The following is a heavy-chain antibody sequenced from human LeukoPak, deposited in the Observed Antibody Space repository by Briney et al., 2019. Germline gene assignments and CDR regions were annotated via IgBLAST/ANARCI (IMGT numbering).Heavy chain of an antibody. V-gene: IGHV1-2*02. CDR3: ARDQRITGTDSDY. Sequence: ASVKVSCKASGYTFTGYYMHWVRQAPGQGLEWMGWISPNSGGTNYAQKFQGRVTMTRDTSISTAYMELSRLRSDDTAVYYCARDQRITGTDSDYWGQGTLVTVSS. D-gene: IGHD1-7*01. CDR2: ISPNSGGT. J-gene: IGHJ4*02. CDR1: GYTFTGYY.